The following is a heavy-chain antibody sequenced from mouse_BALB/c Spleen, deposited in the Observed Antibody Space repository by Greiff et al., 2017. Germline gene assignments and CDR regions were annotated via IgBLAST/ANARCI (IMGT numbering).Heavy chain of an antibody. CDR3: ARNHYYGSSYAMDY. D-gene: IGHD1-1*01. CDR2: IDPANGNT. J-gene: IGHJ4*01. Sequence: EVKLQESGAELVKPGASVKLSCTASGFNIKDTYMHWVKQRPEQGLEWIGRIDPANGNTKYDPKFQGKATITADTSSNTAYLQLSSLTSEDTAVYYCARNHYYGSSYAMDYWGQGTSVTVSS. CDR1: GFNIKDTY. V-gene: IGHV14-3*02.